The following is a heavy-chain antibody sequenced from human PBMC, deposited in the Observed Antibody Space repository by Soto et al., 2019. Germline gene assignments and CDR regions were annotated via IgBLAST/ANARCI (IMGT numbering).Heavy chain of an antibody. J-gene: IGHJ6*02. Sequence: QLQLQESGSGLVETAQTLSLTCIVSGDSISSGGFPWTWIRQSTGKGLEWIGYVYRTGASSYKPYLERRASPSVDTSRNQFSLKLMSVTPAGSAVYFCARDSYGMSSFALDVWGRGTAVTVSS. D-gene: IGHD3-10*01. CDR1: GDSISSGGFP. CDR3: ARDSYGMSSFALDV. V-gene: IGHV4-30-2*06. CDR2: VYRTGAS.